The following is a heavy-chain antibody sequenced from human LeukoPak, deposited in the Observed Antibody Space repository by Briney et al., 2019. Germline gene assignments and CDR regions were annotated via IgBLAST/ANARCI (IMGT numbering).Heavy chain of an antibody. D-gene: IGHD3-3*01. V-gene: IGHV1-2*02. CDR1: GYTFTGYY. CDR3: ARARRTFWSGYYYFDY. CDR2: INPNSGGT. J-gene: IGHJ4*02. Sequence: ASVKVSGKASGYTFTGYYMHWVRQAPGQGLEWMGWINPNSGGTNYAQKFQGRVTMTRDTSISTAYMELSRLRSDDTAVYYCARARRTFWSGYYYFDYWGQGTLVTVSS.